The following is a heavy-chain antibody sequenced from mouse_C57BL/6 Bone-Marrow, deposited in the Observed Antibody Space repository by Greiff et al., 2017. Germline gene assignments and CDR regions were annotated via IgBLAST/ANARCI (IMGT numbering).Heavy chain of an antibody. CDR2: IDPSDSYT. CDR1: GYTFTSYW. J-gene: IGHJ2*01. D-gene: IGHD2-3*01. CDR3: ARSGYYDY. Sequence: VKLQQPGAELVMPGASVKLSCKASGYTFTSYWMHWVKQRPGQGLEWIGEIDPSDSYTNYNQKFKGKSTLTVDKSSSTAYMQLSSLTSEDSAVYYCARSGYYDYWGQGTTLTVSS. V-gene: IGHV1-69*01.